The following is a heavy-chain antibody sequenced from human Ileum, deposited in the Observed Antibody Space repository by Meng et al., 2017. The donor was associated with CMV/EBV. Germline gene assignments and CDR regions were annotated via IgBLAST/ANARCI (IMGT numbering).Heavy chain of an antibody. V-gene: IGHV3-21*01. Sequence: GGSLRLSCTVSGFTFSTYSMNWVRQAPGKGLEWVSSISSSSSYIYYADSVKGRFTISRDNAKNSLYLQMNSPRAEDTAVYYCARVHSGGYYDSSGYYYWGQGTLVTVSS. D-gene: IGHD3-22*01. CDR2: ISSSSSYI. CDR1: GFTFSTYS. J-gene: IGHJ4*02. CDR3: ARVHSGGYYDSSGYYY.